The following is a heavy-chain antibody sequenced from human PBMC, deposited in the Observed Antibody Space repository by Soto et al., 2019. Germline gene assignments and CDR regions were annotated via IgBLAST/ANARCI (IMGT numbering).Heavy chain of an antibody. D-gene: IGHD6-19*01. CDR3: AKDRRQWLVIYYFDY. V-gene: IGHV3-23*01. Sequence: GGSLRLSCSASGFTFSSYAMSLVRPAPGKGLEWVSAISGSGGSTYYADSVKGRFTISRDNSKNTLYLQMNSLRAEDTAVYYCAKDRRQWLVIYYFDYWGQGTLVTVSS. CDR2: ISGSGGST. J-gene: IGHJ4*02. CDR1: GFTFSSYA.